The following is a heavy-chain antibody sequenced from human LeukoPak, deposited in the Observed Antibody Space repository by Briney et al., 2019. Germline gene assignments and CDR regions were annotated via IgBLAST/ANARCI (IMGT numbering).Heavy chain of an antibody. CDR2: ISGSGGST. D-gene: IGHD4-11*01. CDR3: AKEKSNYEDYVSWGGFDP. CDR1: GFTFSSYA. Sequence: QTGGSLRLSCAASGFTFSSYAMSWVRQAPGKGLEWVSAISGSGGSTYYADSVKGRFTISRDNSKNTLYLQMNSLRAEDTAVYYCAKEKSNYEDYVSWGGFDPWGQGTLVTVSS. J-gene: IGHJ5*02. V-gene: IGHV3-23*01.